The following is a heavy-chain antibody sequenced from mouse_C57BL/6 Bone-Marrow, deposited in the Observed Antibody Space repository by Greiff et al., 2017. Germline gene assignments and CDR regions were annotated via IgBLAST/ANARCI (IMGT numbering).Heavy chain of an antibody. D-gene: IGHD2-4*01. J-gene: IGHJ1*03. Sequence: EVQLQQSGPELVKPGASVKISCKASGYTFTDYYMNWVKQSHGKSLEWIGDINPNNGGTSYNQKFKGKATLTVDKSSSTAYMELRSLTSEDSAVYYCAKGKDYDYGDFDVWGTGTTVTVSS. CDR2: INPNNGGT. V-gene: IGHV1-26*01. CDR1: GYTFTDYY. CDR3: AKGKDYDYGDFDV.